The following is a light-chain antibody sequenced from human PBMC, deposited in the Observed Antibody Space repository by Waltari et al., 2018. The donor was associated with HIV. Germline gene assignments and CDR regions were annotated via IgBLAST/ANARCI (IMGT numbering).Light chain of an antibody. CDR3: CSYAGRYAYV. CDR2: VVT. Sequence: QPALTQPRSVSGSPGQSVTISCTGNSTDVGGYNLVSWYQHHPGKDPKFMIYVVTNRPSGRPERFCGSKSGNTASLTISGYQAEDEADYYCCSYAGRYAYVFGTGTKVTVL. J-gene: IGLJ1*01. CDR1: STDVGGYNL. V-gene: IGLV2-11*01.